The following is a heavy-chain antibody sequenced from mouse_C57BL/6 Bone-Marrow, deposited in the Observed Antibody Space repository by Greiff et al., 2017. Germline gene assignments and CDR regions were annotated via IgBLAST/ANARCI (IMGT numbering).Heavy chain of an antibody. CDR1: GYTFTSYW. CDR2: IDTSGSYT. J-gene: IGHJ1*03. D-gene: IGHD1-1*01. CDR3: AVDPGSSYGDWYFDV. V-gene: IGHV1-59*01. Sequence: QVQLQQPGAELVRPGTSVKLSCKASGYTFTSYWLHWVKQRPGQGLEWIGVIDTSGSYTTYNHKFKGKATLTVDKPSSTAYMQLSIQTSEDASVDYCAVDPGSSYGDWYFDVWGTGTTVTVSS.